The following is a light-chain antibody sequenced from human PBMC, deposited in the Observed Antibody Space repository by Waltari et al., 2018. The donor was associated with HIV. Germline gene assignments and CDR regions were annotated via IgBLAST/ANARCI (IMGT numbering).Light chain of an antibody. J-gene: IGLJ2*01. Sequence: SSDLTQARSVSVSPGQTASITCSGHELANQYVHWYREKAGQAPVSVIHRDNERPLGIPERISGSKSGILATLTISGVLAEDEADYFCQSAGSSGTSVIFGGGTTLTVL. CDR2: RDN. V-gene: IGLV3-25*03. CDR3: QSAGSSGTSVI. CDR1: ELANQY.